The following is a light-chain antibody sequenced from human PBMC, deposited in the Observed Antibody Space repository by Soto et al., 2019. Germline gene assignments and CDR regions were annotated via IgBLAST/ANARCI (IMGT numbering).Light chain of an antibody. Sequence: DIQMTQSPSTLSASVGDRATITCRASQSISTYLTWYQQKPRKAPKLLIYGASRLQSGVPSRFSGSGSGTNFTLTIGNLQPEDFASYYCQQSYSTPRITFGPGTKVDI. CDR1: QSISTY. CDR2: GAS. J-gene: IGKJ3*01. V-gene: IGKV1-39*01. CDR3: QQSYSTPRIT.